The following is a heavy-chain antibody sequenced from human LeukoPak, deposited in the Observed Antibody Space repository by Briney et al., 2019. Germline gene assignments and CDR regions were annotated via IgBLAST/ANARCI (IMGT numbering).Heavy chain of an antibody. D-gene: IGHD4-17*01. CDR1: GYSFSSYW. Sequence: GESLKISCKGSGYSFSSYWIGWVRQMPGKGLEWMAIIYPGDSDTRYSPSFQGQVTTSADKSISTAYLQWSSLKASDTAMYYCARLSSTVTQASFGYWGQGTLVTVSS. CDR3: ARLSSTVTQASFGY. CDR2: IYPGDSDT. J-gene: IGHJ4*02. V-gene: IGHV5-51*01.